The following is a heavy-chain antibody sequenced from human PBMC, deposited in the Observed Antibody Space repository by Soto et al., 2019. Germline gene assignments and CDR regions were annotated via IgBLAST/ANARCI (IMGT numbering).Heavy chain of an antibody. J-gene: IGHJ4*02. CDR2: IYHSGST. V-gene: IGHV4-30-4*01. CDR3: ARGRRYSSSWYSDD. CDR1: GGSISSGDYY. D-gene: IGHD6-13*01. Sequence: PSETLSLTCTVSGGSISSGDYYWSWIRQPPGKGLEWIGYIYHSGSTYYNPSLKSRVTISVDTSKNQFSLKLSSVTAADTAVYYCARGRRYSSSWYSDDWGQGTLVTVSS.